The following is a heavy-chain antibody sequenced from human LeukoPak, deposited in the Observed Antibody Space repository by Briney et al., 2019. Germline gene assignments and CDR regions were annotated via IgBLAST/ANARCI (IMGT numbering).Heavy chain of an antibody. Sequence: PGGSLRLSCAASGFTFSSYSMNWVRQAPGKGPEWVSSISSSSSYIYYADSVKGRFTISRDNAKNSLYLQMNSLRAEDTAVYYCAREYYDILTGYYSYWYFDLWGRGTLVTVSS. D-gene: IGHD3-9*01. CDR3: AREYYDILTGYYSYWYFDL. J-gene: IGHJ2*01. CDR1: GFTFSSYS. V-gene: IGHV3-21*01. CDR2: ISSSSSYI.